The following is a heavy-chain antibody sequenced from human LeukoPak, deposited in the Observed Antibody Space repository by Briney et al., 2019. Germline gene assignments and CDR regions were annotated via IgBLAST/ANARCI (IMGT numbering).Heavy chain of an antibody. Sequence: QAGGSLRLSCAASGFTFSSYSMSWVRQAPGKGLEWVSAISGSGGSTYYADSVKGRFTISRDNSKNTLYLQMNSLRAEDMAVYYCAKGDRFGVSYYYYMDVWGKGTTVTVSS. CDR1: GFTFSSYS. D-gene: IGHD3-10*01. V-gene: IGHV3-23*01. CDR2: ISGSGGST. CDR3: AKGDRFGVSYYYYMDV. J-gene: IGHJ6*03.